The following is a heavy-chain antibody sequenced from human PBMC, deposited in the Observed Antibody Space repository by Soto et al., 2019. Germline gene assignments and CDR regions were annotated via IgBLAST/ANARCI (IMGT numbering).Heavy chain of an antibody. CDR1: GYTLTELS. D-gene: IGHD3-10*01. CDR3: ATDLMVRGGISDYYGMDV. Sequence: QVQLVQSGAEVKKPGASVKVSCKVSGYTLTELSMHWVRQAPGKGLEWMGGFDPEDGETIYAQKFQGRVTMTDDTSTDTAYMELSSLRSEHTAVYYCATDLMVRGGISDYYGMDVWGQGTTVTVSS. J-gene: IGHJ6*02. CDR2: FDPEDGET. V-gene: IGHV1-24*01.